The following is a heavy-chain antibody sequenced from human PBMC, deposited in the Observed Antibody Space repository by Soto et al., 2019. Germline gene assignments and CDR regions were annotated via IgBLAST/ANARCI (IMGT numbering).Heavy chain of an antibody. CDR1: GFSFSDYG. CDR2: IWYDGSVR. J-gene: IGHJ4*02. V-gene: IGHV3-33*01. Sequence: QVQLVESGGGVVRPGTSLRLSCEGSGFSFSDYGMNWVRQAPGKGLEWVAVIWYDGSVRRYADSVKGRFTISRDISKHTLYLQMNSLRVEDTAVYFCARGGKWELLLRLWGQGTRVTVSS. CDR3: ARGGKWELLLRL. D-gene: IGHD1-26*01.